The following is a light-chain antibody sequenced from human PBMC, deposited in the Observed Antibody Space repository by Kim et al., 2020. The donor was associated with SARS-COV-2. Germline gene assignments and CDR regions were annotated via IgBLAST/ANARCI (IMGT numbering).Light chain of an antibody. J-gene: IGLJ2*01. CDR1: SGHSSYA. V-gene: IGLV4-69*01. CDR3: QTWGTGIVV. CDR2: LNSDGSH. Sequence: ASVKITCNLSSGHSSYAIAWHQQQPEKGPRYLMKLNSDGSHSKGDGIPDRFSGSSSGAERYLTISSLQSEDEADYYCQTWGTGIVVFGGGTKVTVL.